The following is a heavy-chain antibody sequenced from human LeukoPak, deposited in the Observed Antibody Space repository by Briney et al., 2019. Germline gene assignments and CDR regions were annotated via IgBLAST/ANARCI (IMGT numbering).Heavy chain of an antibody. Sequence: SETLSLTCTVSGGSISSSSYYWGWIRQPPGKGREWIGSIYYSGSTYYNPSLKSRVTISVDTSKNQFSLKLSSVTAAETAVYYCARASAGDYVWGSYRDFDYWGQGTLVPVSS. D-gene: IGHD3-16*02. CDR1: GGSISSSSYY. J-gene: IGHJ4*02. CDR3: ARASAGDYVWGSYRDFDY. V-gene: IGHV4-39*07. CDR2: IYYSGST.